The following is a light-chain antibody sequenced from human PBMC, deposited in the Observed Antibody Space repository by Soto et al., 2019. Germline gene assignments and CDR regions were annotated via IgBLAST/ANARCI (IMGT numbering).Light chain of an antibody. V-gene: IGKV1-5*01. CDR1: QSIDSS. CDR2: DAS. Sequence: DIQMTQSPSTLSASVGDRVTITCRASQSIDSSLAWYQQKPRKGPKLLIYDASTLESGVPSRFSGSGFGTEFALTISSLQPDDFATYYCQQYNSYSYTFGQGTKVDIK. CDR3: QQYNSYSYT. J-gene: IGKJ2*01.